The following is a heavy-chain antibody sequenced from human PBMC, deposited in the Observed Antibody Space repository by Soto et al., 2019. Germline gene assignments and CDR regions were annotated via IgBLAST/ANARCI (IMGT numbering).Heavy chain of an antibody. J-gene: IGHJ3*02. V-gene: IGHV1-18*01. D-gene: IGHD6-19*01. CDR1: GYTFTSYG. CDR3: ARDRVQWLVPHDAFDI. CDR2: ISAYNGNT. Sequence: QVQLVQSGAEVKKPGASVKVSCKASGYTFTSYGISWVRQAPGQGPEWMGWISAYNGNTNYAQKLQGRVTMTTDTSTSTAYMELRSLRSDDTAVYYCARDRVQWLVPHDAFDIWGQGTMVTVSS.